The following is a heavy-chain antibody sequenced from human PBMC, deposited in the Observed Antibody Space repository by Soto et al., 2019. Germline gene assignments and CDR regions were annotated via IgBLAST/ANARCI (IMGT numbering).Heavy chain of an antibody. V-gene: IGHV3-23*01. D-gene: IGHD6-13*01. CDR1: GFTFSNYA. J-gene: IGHJ4*02. Sequence: GGSLRLSCAASGFTFSNYAMSWVRQAPGKGLEWVSTISGSGASTYYADSMRGRFTISRDNFENTLYLQMSSLRADDTATFFCATPRENGGGYSPCFDSWGKGALVTVSS. CDR3: ATPRENGGGYSPCFDS. CDR2: ISGSGAST.